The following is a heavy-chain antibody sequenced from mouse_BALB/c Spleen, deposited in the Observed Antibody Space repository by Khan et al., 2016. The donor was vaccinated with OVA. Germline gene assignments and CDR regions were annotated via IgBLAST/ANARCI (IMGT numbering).Heavy chain of an antibody. CDR2: IDPFSGRT. CDR3: TRHGYVAWFTY. Sequence: EVELVESGPELMKPGAPVKISCKASGYSFTSYYIHWVMQSHGKSLEWIGYIDPFSGRTTYNQKFKGKATLTVDKSSSPAYIHLSNLTSEDSAVYYCTRHGYVAWFTYWGQGTLVTVSA. V-gene: IGHV1S135*01. D-gene: IGHD2-2*01. J-gene: IGHJ3*01. CDR1: GYSFTSYY.